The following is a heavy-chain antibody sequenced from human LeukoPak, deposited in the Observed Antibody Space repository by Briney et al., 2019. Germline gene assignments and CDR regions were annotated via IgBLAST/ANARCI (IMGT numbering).Heavy chain of an antibody. D-gene: IGHD6-13*01. CDR2: INHSGST. J-gene: IGHJ4*02. CDR3: ARGKRGYSSSWYDY. Sequence: SETLSLTCAVYGGSFSGYYWSWIRQPPGKGTEWIGEINHSGSTNYNPSLKSRVTISVDTSKNQFSLKLSSVTAADTAVYYCARGKRGYSSSWYDYWGQGTLVTVSS. CDR1: GGSFSGYY. V-gene: IGHV4-34*01.